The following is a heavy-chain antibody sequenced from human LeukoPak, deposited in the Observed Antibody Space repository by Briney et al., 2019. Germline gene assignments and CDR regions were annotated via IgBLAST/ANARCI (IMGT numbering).Heavy chain of an antibody. V-gene: IGHV3-7*03. CDR3: VLGSGWHDSH. CDR2: MKQDGSEI. J-gene: IGHJ4*02. Sequence: GRSLRLSCAASGFTFTSYWMHWMRQAPGKGLEWVANMKQDGSEIYYVDSVKGRFTISSDNAKKSLYLQMNSLSVEDTAVYYCVLGSGWHDSHWGQGTLVTVSS. CDR1: GFTFTSYW. D-gene: IGHD6-19*01.